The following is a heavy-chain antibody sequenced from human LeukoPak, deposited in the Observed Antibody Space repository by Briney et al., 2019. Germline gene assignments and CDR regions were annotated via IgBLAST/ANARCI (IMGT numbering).Heavy chain of an antibody. D-gene: IGHD3-16*01. CDR3: AKDNRGGGFDY. J-gene: IGHJ4*02. Sequence: GGSLRLSCAGSGFVFSSFWMHWVRQAPGEGLEWVADIKEDGSEKYYMDSVKGRFTISRDNAKNSLYLQMNSLKAEDTAVYYCAKDNRGGGFDYWGQGTLVTVSS. CDR2: IKEDGSEK. CDR1: GFVFSSFW. V-gene: IGHV3-7*03.